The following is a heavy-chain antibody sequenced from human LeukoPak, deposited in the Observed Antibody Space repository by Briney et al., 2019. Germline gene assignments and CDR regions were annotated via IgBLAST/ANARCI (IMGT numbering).Heavy chain of an antibody. D-gene: IGHD1-26*01. CDR3: ARVRGGSGSSYAADAFDI. V-gene: IGHV3-74*01. CDR2: IYNDGSST. J-gene: IGHJ3*02. Sequence: GGSLRLSCAVSGLTFSNYWMHWVRQAPGKGLVWVSRIYNDGSSTSYADSVKGRFTISRDNAKSTLYLQMNSLRAEDTAVYYCARVRGGSGSSYAADAFDIWGQGTMVTVSS. CDR1: GLTFSNYW.